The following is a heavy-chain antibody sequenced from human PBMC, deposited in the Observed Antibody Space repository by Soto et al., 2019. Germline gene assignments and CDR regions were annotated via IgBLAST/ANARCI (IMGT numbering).Heavy chain of an antibody. Sequence: SETLSLTGAVYGGSFSGYYWSWIRQPPGKGLEWIGEINHSGSTNYNPSLKSRVTISVDTSKNQFSLKLSSVTAADTAVYYCARGSQGGMDVWGQGTTVTVSS. CDR2: INHSGST. J-gene: IGHJ6*02. CDR3: ARGSQGGMDV. CDR1: GGSFSGYY. V-gene: IGHV4-34*01.